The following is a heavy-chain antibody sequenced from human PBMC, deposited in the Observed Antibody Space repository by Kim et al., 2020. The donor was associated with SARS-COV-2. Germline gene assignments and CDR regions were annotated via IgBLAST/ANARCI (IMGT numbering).Heavy chain of an antibody. CDR2: ISPTSNTI. V-gene: IGHV3-48*02. J-gene: IGHJ4*02. CDR3: ARVRTGFYFDY. CDR1: GFTSNTYS. Sequence: GGSLRLSCAASGFTSNTYSLTWVRQAPGKGLDWVSFISPTSNTIYYADSVKGRFTISRDNAKNSLYLQMNSLRDEDTAVYSCARVRTGFYFDYWGQGTL.